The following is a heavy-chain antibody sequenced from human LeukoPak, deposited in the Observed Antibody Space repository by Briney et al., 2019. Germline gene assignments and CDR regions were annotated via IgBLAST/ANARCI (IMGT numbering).Heavy chain of an antibody. CDR2: VNADGGNT. J-gene: IGHJ4*02. Sequence: GGSLRLSCAASGFTFDNYRMSWIRQAPGKGLEWVSTVNADGGNTYYADSVKGRFTISRDNSKSTLILQMNSLRVEDTALYYCTKRVKYGGTWDHFADWGQGTLVTVSS. CDR1: GFTFDNYR. D-gene: IGHD1-26*01. V-gene: IGHV3-23*01. CDR3: TKRVKYGGTWDHFAD.